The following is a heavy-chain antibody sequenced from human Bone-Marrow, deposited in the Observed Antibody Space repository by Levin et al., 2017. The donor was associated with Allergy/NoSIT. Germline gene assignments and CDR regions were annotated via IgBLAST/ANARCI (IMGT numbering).Heavy chain of an antibody. J-gene: IGHJ4*02. CDR1: GFTFNKYA. V-gene: IGHV3-48*02. D-gene: IGHD2-15*01. Sequence: GESLKISCAASGFTFNKYAMNWVRQAPGKGLEWVSYISISSSTIYYADSVKGRFTISRDNAKNSLYLQMNSLRDEDTAVYYCARDYCSGSSCYFKFDSWGQGTLVTVSS. CDR2: ISISSSTI. CDR3: ARDYCSGSSCYFKFDS.